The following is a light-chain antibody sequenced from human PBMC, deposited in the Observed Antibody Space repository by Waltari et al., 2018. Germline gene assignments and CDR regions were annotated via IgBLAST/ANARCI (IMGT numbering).Light chain of an antibody. V-gene: IGLV3-19*01. J-gene: IGLJ2*01. Sequence: SSELTQDPAVSVALRQTVRITCRGDSLRSYYASWYQQKPGQAPVLVVYGNNNRPSGIPERFSGSSSGNTASLTITGAQVEDEADYYCDSWDTNSSHPVFGGGTRLTVL. CDR2: GNN. CDR1: SLRSYY. CDR3: DSWDTNSSHPV.